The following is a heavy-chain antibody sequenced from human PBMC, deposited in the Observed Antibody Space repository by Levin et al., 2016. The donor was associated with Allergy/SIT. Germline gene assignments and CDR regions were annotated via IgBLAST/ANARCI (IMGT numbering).Heavy chain of an antibody. D-gene: IGHD1/OR15-1a*01. J-gene: IGHJ4*02. CDR2: ISYDGSNK. CDR3: AKMEHGDFDY. V-gene: IGHV3-30*18. Sequence: VRQAPGKGLEWVAVISYDGSNKYYADSVKGRFTISRDNSKNTLYLQMNSLRAEDTAVYYCAKMEHGDFDYWGQGTLVTVSS.